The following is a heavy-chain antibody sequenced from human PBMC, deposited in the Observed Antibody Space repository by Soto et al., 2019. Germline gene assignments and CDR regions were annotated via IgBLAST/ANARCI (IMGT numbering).Heavy chain of an antibody. CDR3: ARDIGGYCTNGVCYGEYNWFDP. CDR2: IYYSGST. CDR1: GGSISSGGYY. V-gene: IGHV4-31*03. Sequence: SETLSLTCTVSGGSISSGGYYWSWIRQHPGKGLEWIGYIYYSGSTYYNPSLKSRVTISVDTSKNQFSLKLSSVTAADTAVYYCARDIGGYCTNGVCYGEYNWFDPWGQGTLVTVSS. D-gene: IGHD2-8*01. J-gene: IGHJ5*02.